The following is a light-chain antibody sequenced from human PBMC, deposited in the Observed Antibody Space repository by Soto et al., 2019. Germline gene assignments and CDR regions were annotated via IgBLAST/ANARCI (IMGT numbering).Light chain of an antibody. J-gene: IGKJ4*01. Sequence: DIQLTQSPSFLSASVGDRVTITCRASQDISRSLAWFQQKPGKAPNLLIYGAYTLQSGVPSRFSGSGSGTECTLTISSLQPEDFATYYCQQFSSFPLAFGEGTKVEIK. V-gene: IGKV1-9*01. CDR3: QQFSSFPLA. CDR1: QDISRS. CDR2: GAY.